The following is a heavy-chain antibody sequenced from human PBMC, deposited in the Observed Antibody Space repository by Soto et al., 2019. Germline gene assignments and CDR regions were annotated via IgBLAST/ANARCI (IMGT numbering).Heavy chain of an antibody. CDR3: ARLPVPWGWFDT. D-gene: IGHD3-16*01. J-gene: IGHJ5*02. Sequence: QVQLVESGGGLVKPGGSLRLSCAASGIIFSDYMSWVRQAPGKGLEWLSYISGSGRTIYSADSVKGRFTISRDNATNSLHLQMNNLRAEDTAVYYCARLPVPWGWFDTWGQGTLVTVSS. CDR1: GIIFSDY. V-gene: IGHV3-11*01. CDR2: ISGSGRTI.